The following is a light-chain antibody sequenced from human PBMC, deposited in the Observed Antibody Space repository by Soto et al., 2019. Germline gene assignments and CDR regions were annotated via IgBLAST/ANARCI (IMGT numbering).Light chain of an antibody. V-gene: IGLV2-14*03. J-gene: IGLJ2*01. Sequence: QSVLTQPASVSGSPGQSITISCTGTSSDVGAYNYVSWYEHHPGKAPKLMIYDVSNRPSGVSNRFSGSKSGNTASLTISGLQAEDEAVYYCSSFTSSSTVVFGGGTKVTVL. CDR3: SSFTSSSTVV. CDR1: SSDVGAYNY. CDR2: DVS.